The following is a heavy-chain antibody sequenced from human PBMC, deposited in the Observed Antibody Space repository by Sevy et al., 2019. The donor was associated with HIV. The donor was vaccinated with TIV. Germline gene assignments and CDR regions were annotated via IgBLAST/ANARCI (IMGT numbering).Heavy chain of an antibody. CDR3: AGRRSQYYYDSSVYYREGRDAFDI. J-gene: IGHJ3*02. D-gene: IGHD3-22*01. CDR2: INAGNGNT. CDR1: GYTFTSYA. Sequence: ASVKVSCKASGYTFTSYAMHWVRQAPGQRLEWMGWINAGNGNTKYSQKFQGRVTITRDTSASTAYMELSSLRSEDTEVYYCAGRRSQYYYDSSVYYREGRDAFDIWGQGTMVTVSS. V-gene: IGHV1-3*01.